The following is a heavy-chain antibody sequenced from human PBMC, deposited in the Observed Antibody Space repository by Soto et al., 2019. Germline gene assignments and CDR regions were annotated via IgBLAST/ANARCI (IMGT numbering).Heavy chain of an antibody. CDR2: IWDDRKDE. J-gene: IGHJ4*02. CDR3: ARDRGRPFDY. CDR1: GFPFSKYG. V-gene: IGHV3-33*01. D-gene: IGHD3-10*01. Sequence: QVHLVESGGGVVQPGRSLRLSCVASGFPFSKYGMHWVRQAPGKGLEWVAFIWDDRKDESYADAVKRRFTISRDKSKHALYLQINSRRAEDTGVYYCARDRGRPFDYGGQGTLVTVSS.